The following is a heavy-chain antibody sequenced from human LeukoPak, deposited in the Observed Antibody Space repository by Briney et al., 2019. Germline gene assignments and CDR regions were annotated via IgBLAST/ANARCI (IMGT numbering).Heavy chain of an antibody. CDR1: GFIFTNFA. V-gene: IGHV3-30*04. D-gene: IGHD5-24*01. Sequence: SLRLSCAASGFIFTNFAMHWVRQAPGKGLEWVAVISNDERNKYYAESVKGRFTISRDNSNSMVYLQMTSLRLEDTAVYYCARPSPPGDGYNPSDQWGQGSLVIVSS. J-gene: IGHJ4*02. CDR3: ARPSPPGDGYNPSDQ. CDR2: ISNDERNK.